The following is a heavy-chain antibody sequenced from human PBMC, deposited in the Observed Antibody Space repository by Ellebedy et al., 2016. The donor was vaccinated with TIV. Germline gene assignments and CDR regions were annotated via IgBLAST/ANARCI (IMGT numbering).Heavy chain of an antibody. CDR2: IIPIFGTA. D-gene: IGHD2-15*01. CDR1: GYTFSSYA. V-gene: IGHV1-69*13. CDR3: ARWHYRSGVVVAHDAFDI. J-gene: IGHJ3*02. Sequence: ASVKVSCKASGYTFSSYAISWVRQAPGQGLEWMGGIIPIFGTANYAQKFQGRVTITADESTSTAYMELSSLRSEDTAVYYCARWHYRSGVVVAHDAFDIWGQGTMVTVSS.